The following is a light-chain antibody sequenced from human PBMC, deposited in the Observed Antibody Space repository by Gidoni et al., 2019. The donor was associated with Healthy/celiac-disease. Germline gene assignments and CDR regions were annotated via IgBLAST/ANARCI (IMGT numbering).Light chain of an antibody. J-gene: IGKJ1*01. Sequence: DTQMTQSPSTLSASVGDRVTITCRASQSISSWLAWYQQKPGKAPKLLIYKASSLESGVPSRFSGSGSGTGFTLTISSLQPDDFATYYCQQCNSYPWTFAQGTKVEIK. V-gene: IGKV1-5*03. CDR1: QSISSW. CDR2: KAS. CDR3: QQCNSYPWT.